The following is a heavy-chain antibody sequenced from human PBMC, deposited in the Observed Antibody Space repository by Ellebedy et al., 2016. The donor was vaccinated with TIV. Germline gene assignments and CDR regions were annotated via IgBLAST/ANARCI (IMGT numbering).Heavy chain of an antibody. CDR3: VSFGSGY. V-gene: IGHV3-7*01. CDR1: GSTFSSYW. Sequence: GESLKISXAASGSTFSSYWMHWVRQAPGKGLEWVANINEDGIDKNYVDSVKGRFTISRDNAKNSLYLQMNSLRAEDTAVYYCVSFGSGYWGQGTLVTVSS. J-gene: IGHJ4*02. CDR2: INEDGIDK. D-gene: IGHD1-26*01.